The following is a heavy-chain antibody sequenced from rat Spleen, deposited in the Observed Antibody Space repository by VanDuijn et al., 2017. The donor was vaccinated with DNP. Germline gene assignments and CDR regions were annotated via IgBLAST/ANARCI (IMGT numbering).Heavy chain of an antibody. Sequence: EVQLVESGGGLVQPGRSLKLSCAASGFTFSDYYMAWVRQAPTKGLEWVATFSYVGRNTYYRDSVKGRFTISRDDAKSTLYLQMNSLRSEDMATYYCVRWNSGHFDYWGQGVMVTVSS. CDR2: FSYVGRNT. V-gene: IGHV5-22*01. J-gene: IGHJ2*01. D-gene: IGHD4-3*01. CDR1: GFTFSDYY. CDR3: VRWNSGHFDY.